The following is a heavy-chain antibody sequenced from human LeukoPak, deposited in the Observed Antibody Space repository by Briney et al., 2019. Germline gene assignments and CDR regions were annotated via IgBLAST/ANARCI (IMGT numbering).Heavy chain of an antibody. D-gene: IGHD2-15*01. CDR3: ARASGRVVAATAMRAFDI. J-gene: IGHJ3*02. Sequence: PSETLSLTCAVYGGSFSGYYWSWIRQPPGKGLEWIGEINHSGSTNYNPSLKSRVTISVDTSKNQFSLKLSSVTAADTAVYYCARASGRVVAATAMRAFDIWGQGTMVTVSS. CDR2: INHSGST. V-gene: IGHV4-34*01. CDR1: GGSFSGYY.